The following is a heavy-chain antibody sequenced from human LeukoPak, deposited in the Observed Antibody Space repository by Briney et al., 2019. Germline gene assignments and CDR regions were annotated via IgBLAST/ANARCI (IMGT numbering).Heavy chain of an antibody. D-gene: IGHD5-18*01. V-gene: IGHV4-59*01. J-gene: IGHJ4*02. Sequence: KPSETLSLTCTVSGGSISSYYWSWIRQPPGKGLEWIGYIYYSGSTNYNPFLKSRVTISVDTSKNQFSLKLSSVTAADTAVYYCARGGGYSYGHGFDYWGQGTLVTASS. CDR3: ARGGGYSYGHGFDY. CDR2: IYYSGST. CDR1: GGSISSYY.